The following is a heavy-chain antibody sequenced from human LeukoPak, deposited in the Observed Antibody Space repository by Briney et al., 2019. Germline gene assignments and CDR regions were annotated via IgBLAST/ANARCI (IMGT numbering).Heavy chain of an antibody. V-gene: IGHV3-23*01. CDR1: GFTLSSYA. Sequence: QPGGSLRLSCAASGFTLSSYAMSWVRQAPGKGLEWVSAISGSGGSTYYADSVKGRFTISRDNSKNTLYLQMNSLRAEDTAVYYCAKDGNYYGSGEPHFADYWGQGTLVTVSS. CDR2: ISGSGGST. CDR3: AKDGNYYGSGEPHFADY. J-gene: IGHJ4*02. D-gene: IGHD3-10*01.